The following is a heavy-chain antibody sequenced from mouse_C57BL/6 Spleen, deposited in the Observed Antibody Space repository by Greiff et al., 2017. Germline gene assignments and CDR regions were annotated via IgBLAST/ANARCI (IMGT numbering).Heavy chain of an antibody. CDR3: SRTDYYAMDY. Sequence: VQLQQPGAELVKPGASVKLSCKASGYTFTSYWMHWVKQRPGRGLEWICRIDPNSVGTKSTDKFKNKATLTVDKPSSTAYMQLSSLTSEDSAVYYCSRTDYYAMDYWGQGTSVTVSS. CDR2: IDPNSVGT. CDR1: GYTFTSYW. V-gene: IGHV1-62-3*01. J-gene: IGHJ4*01.